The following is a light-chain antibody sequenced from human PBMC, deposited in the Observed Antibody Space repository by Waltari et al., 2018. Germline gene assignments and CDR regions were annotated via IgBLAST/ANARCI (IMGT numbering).Light chain of an antibody. CDR3: SSYTSSSTLVV. J-gene: IGLJ2*01. V-gene: IGLV2-14*03. CDR1: SSDVGGYDY. CDR2: EVS. Sequence: QSALTHPAPVAGAPGPSLTIPCTGTSSDVGGYDYVSWYQQHPVKAPKLMIYEVSHRPSGVSNRFSGSKSGNTASLTISGLQAEDEADYYCSSYTSSSTLVVFGGGTKLTVL.